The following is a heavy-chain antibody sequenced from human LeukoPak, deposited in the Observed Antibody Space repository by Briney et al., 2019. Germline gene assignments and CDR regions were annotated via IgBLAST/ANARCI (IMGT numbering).Heavy chain of an antibody. Sequence: GASVKVSCKASGGSFSSYVITWVRQAPGQGLEWMGRIIPVLGVSNFAQKFEGRVTITADKSTNTAHMELRRLGSGDTAVYYCTREGVYAPDPSSYHRDAFDIWGQGTMVTVSS. CDR3: TREGVYAPDPSSYHRDAFDI. CDR2: IIPVLGVS. J-gene: IGHJ3*02. CDR1: GGSFSSYV. V-gene: IGHV1-69*04. D-gene: IGHD3-16*02.